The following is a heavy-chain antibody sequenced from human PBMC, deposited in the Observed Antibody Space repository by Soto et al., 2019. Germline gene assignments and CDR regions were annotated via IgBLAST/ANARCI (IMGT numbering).Heavy chain of an antibody. D-gene: IGHD3-3*01. Sequence: EVQLGESGGGLFNLGGSLKPSCEASGLTFGGFAMHWVGQASGKGLEGVGRIRSKGNNNATVYVASLKGRFTISRDDAKNTAYLQMNSLNTEDTAVYYCSRQASDFWSGKPQYYMDVWGKGTTVTVSS. CDR3: SRQASDFWSGKPQYYMDV. V-gene: IGHV3-73*01. CDR2: IRSKGNNNAT. J-gene: IGHJ6*03. CDR1: GLTFGGFA.